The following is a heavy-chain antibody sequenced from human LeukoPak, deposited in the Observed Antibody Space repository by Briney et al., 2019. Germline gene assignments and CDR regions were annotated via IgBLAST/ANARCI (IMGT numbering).Heavy chain of an antibody. CDR3: GKVGGNSNS. CDR2: IFTSGSI. J-gene: IGHJ4*02. D-gene: IGHD4-23*01. V-gene: IGHV4-4*07. Sequence: SETLSLTCTVSGGSISSDSWSWIRQSAGKELEWIGHIFTSGSINYNPSLRSRVTMSVGTSKNQFSLQLSSVTAADTAMYYCGKVGGNSNSWGQGTLVTVSP. CDR1: GGSISSDS.